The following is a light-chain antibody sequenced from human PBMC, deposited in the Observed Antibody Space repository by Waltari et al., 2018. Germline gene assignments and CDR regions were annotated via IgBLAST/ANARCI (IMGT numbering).Light chain of an antibody. CDR2: KAS. V-gene: IGKV1-5*03. J-gene: IGKJ1*01. CDR1: QSISDW. CDR3: QEYNTYWT. Sequence: DIQMTQSPSTLSASVGDRVIITCRASQSISDWLAWFQQKPGKAPNLLIYKASSLESGVPSRFSGSGSGTEFTLTISSLQPDDFATYYCQEYNTYWTFGQGTKVEIK.